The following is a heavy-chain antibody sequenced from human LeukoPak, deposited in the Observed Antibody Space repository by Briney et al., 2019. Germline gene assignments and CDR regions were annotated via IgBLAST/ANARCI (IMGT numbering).Heavy chain of an antibody. V-gene: IGHV3-30*03. CDR3: AREAAWGNWYFDH. CDR2: IGDTGRAK. Sequence: GGSLRLSWAASGFTFSRHGMHWVRQAPGKGLEWVAVIGDTGRAKYYADSVEGRFTASRDNFKNTLYLEMNSLRYDDTALYYCAREAAWGNWYFDHWGRGTLVTVSS. CDR1: GFTFSRHG. D-gene: IGHD3-16*01. J-gene: IGHJ2*01.